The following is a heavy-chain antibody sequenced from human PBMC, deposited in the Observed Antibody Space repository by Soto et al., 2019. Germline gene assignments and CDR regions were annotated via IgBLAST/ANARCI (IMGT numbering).Heavy chain of an antibody. CDR1: GFTFSSYA. J-gene: IGHJ4*02. V-gene: IGHV3-23*01. CDR3: ATHSLAMLPNEYYFDY. D-gene: IGHD3-10*02. CDR2: IGGSGGST. Sequence: EVQLLESGGGLVQPGGSLRLSCAASGFTFSSYAMSWVRQAPGKGLEWVSGIGGSGGSTYYADSVKGRFTISRDNSKNTLHLQINSRRAEATVVYYCATHSLAMLPNEYYFDYWGQGTLVTVSS.